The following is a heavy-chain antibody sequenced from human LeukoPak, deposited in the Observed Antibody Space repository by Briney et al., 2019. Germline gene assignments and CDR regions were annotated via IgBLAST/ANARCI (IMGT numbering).Heavy chain of an antibody. V-gene: IGHV4-59*01. CDR3: ARGLGYYDSSGYSYYFDY. CDR1: GGSFSGYY. D-gene: IGHD3-22*01. Sequence: SETLSLTCAVYGGSFSGYYWSWIRQPPGKGLEWIGYIYYTGSTDYNPSLKSRVTILVDRSKNHFSMKLSSLTAADTAVYYCARGLGYYDSSGYSYYFDYWGQGTLVTVSS. J-gene: IGHJ4*02. CDR2: IYYTGST.